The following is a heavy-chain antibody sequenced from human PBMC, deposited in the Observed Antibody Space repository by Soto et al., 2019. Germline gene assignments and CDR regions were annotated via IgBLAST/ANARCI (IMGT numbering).Heavy chain of an antibody. CDR2: ISGSDDST. CDR3: ARGRAVAGTAYYYYYYGMDV. V-gene: IGHV3-23*01. CDR1: GFTFSSYA. D-gene: IGHD6-19*01. Sequence: GGSLRLSCAASGFTFSSYAMSWVRQAPGKGLEWVSVISGSDDSTYYADSVKGRFTISRDNSKNTLYLQMNSLRAEDTAVYYCARGRAVAGTAYYYYYYGMDVWGQGTTVTVSS. J-gene: IGHJ6*02.